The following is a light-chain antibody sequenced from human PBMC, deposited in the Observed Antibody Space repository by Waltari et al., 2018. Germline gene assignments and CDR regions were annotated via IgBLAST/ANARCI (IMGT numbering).Light chain of an antibody. CDR3: QHYGTSRT. CDR1: QSVGSNY. CDR2: EAS. V-gene: IGKV3-20*01. Sequence: EIVLTQSLGTLSLSPGERATLSCRASQSVGSNYVAWYQQKPGQAPRLLIYEASSRASGIPDRFSGDGSGTDFTLTISRLEPEDFAVYYCQHYGTSRTFGQGTKLEIK. J-gene: IGKJ2*01.